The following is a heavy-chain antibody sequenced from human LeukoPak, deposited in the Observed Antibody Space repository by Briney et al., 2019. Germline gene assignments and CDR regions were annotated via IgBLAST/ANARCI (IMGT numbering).Heavy chain of an antibody. CDR1: GGSISSSSYY. D-gene: IGHD5-18*01. CDR3: ARGLYVDTAMVSYYYGMDV. Sequence: PSETLSLTCTVSGGSISSSSYYWSWIRQPPGKGPEWIGEINHSGSTNYNPSLKSRVTISVDTSKNQFSLKLSSVTAADTAVYYCARGLYVDTAMVSYYYGMDVWGQGTTVTVSS. CDR2: INHSGST. V-gene: IGHV4-39*07. J-gene: IGHJ6*02.